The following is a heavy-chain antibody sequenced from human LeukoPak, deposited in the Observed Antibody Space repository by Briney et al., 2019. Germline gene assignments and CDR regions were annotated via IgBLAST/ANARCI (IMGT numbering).Heavy chain of an antibody. J-gene: IGHJ6*02. V-gene: IGHV3-30*19. CDR1: GFTFSNYG. CDR2: MSYDGSNK. D-gene: IGHD3-10*01. Sequence: PGRSLRLSCAASGFTFSNYGMHWVRQAPGKGLEWVAVMSYDGSNKYYADSVKGRFTISRDNSKNTLYLQMNSLRAEDTAVYYCARDQPVLLWFGEPSSGMDVWGQGTTVTVSS. CDR3: ARDQPVLLWFGEPSSGMDV.